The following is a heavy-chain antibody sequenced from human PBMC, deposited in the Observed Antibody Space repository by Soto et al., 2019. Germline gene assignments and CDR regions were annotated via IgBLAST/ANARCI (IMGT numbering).Heavy chain of an antibody. CDR3: ATDRLTYDFWSGYYYYGMDV. Sequence: ASVKVSCKVSGYTLTELSMHWVRQAPGKGLEWMGVFDPEDGETIYAQKFQGRVTMTEDTSTDTAYMELRSLRSEDTAVYYCATDRLTYDFWSGYYYYGMDVWGQGTTVTVSS. CDR1: GYTLTELS. D-gene: IGHD3-3*01. CDR2: FDPEDGET. J-gene: IGHJ6*02. V-gene: IGHV1-24*01.